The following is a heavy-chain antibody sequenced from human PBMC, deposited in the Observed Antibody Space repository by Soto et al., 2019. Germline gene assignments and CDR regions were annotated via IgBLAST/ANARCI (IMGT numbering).Heavy chain of an antibody. V-gene: IGHV4-30-4*01. CDR2: IYYSGST. Sequence: QVQLQESGPGLVKPSQTLSLTCTVSGGSISSGYYYWSWIRQPPGKGLEWIGYIYYSGSTYYNPSLKSRVTISVDTSKNQFSLKLSSVTAADTAVYYCARGILDTRMVRGYYFDYWGQGTLVTVSS. D-gene: IGHD3-10*01. CDR3: ARGILDTRMVRGYYFDY. CDR1: GGSISSGYYY. J-gene: IGHJ4*02.